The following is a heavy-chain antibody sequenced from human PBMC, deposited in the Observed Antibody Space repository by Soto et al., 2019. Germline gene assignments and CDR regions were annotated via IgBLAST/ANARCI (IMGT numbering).Heavy chain of an antibody. CDR3: ARTPPGIAAAGTPWDFDY. CDR2: IYYSGST. J-gene: IGHJ4*02. Sequence: SETLSLTCTVSGGSISSYYWSWIRQPPGKGLEWIGYIYYSGSTNYNPSLKSRVTISVDTSKNQFSLKLSSVTAADTAVYYCARTPPGIAAAGTPWDFDYWGQGTLVTVSS. CDR1: GGSISSYY. D-gene: IGHD6-13*01. V-gene: IGHV4-59*01.